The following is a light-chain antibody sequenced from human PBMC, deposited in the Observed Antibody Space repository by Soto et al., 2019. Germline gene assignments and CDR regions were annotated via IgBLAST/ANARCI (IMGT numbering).Light chain of an antibody. CDR1: QGVTTN. CDR2: DVS. CDR3: QQYNNWPFS. V-gene: IGKV3-15*01. Sequence: EIVMTQSPATLSVYPGERVTLSCRAGQGVTTNFAWYQQKSGQSPRLLIYDVSSRATGVPSRFSGTGSETDFTLTISGLQSEDSAIYFCQQYNNWPFSFGQGTRPEI. J-gene: IGKJ5*01.